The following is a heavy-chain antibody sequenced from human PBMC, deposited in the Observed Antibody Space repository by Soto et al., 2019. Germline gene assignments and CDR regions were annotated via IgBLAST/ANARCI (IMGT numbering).Heavy chain of an antibody. V-gene: IGHV3-30*18. CDR2: ISYDGSNK. D-gene: IGHD4-17*01. CDR1: GFTFSSYG. CDR3: AKDLDCGDYRRDDAFDI. J-gene: IGHJ3*02. Sequence: HPGGSLSLSCAASGFTFSSYGMHWVRQAPGKGLEWVAVISYDGSNKYYADSVKGRFTISRDNSKNTLYLQMNSLRAEDTAVYYCAKDLDCGDYRRDDAFDIWGQGTMVTVSS.